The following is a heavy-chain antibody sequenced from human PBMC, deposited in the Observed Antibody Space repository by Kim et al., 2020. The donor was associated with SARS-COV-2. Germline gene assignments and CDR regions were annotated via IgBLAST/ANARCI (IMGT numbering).Heavy chain of an antibody. V-gene: IGHV3-23*03. J-gene: IGHJ4*02. Sequence: GGSLRLSCAASGFTFTSYAMSWVRQAPGKGLEWVSAIYSGGSTTYYADSVKGRFTISRDNSKNTLYLQMNSLRAEDTAVYYCANDISGTSSVDDYWGQGTLGTVAS. CDR3: ANDISGTSSVDDY. D-gene: IGHD6-19*01. CDR1: GFTFTSYA. CDR2: IYSGGSTT.